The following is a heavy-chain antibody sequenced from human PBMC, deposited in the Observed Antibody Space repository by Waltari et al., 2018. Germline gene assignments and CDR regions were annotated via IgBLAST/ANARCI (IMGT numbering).Heavy chain of an antibody. CDR3: ARGSSGWFY. V-gene: IGHV4-61*02. CDR2: IYTSGST. Sequence: QLQLQESGPGLVKPSQTLSLTCTVSGGSISSGSYYWSWIRQPAGKGLEWIGYIYTSGSTNYNPSLKSRVTISVDTSKNQFSLKLSAVTAADTAVYYCARGSSGWFYWGQGTLVTVSS. CDR1: GGSISSGSYY. D-gene: IGHD6-19*01. J-gene: IGHJ4*02.